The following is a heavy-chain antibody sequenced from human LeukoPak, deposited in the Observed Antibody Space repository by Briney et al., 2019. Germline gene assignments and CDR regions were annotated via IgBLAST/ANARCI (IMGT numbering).Heavy chain of an antibody. CDR2: IYYSGST. J-gene: IGHJ4*02. D-gene: IGHD1-26*01. CDR1: GGSISSYY. Sequence: PSETVSLTCTVSGGSISSYYWSWIRQPPGKGLEWIGYIYYSGSTNYNPSLKSRVTISVDTSKNQFSLKLSSVTAADTAVYYCARERKWELGPFDYWGQGTLVTVSS. CDR3: ARERKWELGPFDY. V-gene: IGHV4-59*12.